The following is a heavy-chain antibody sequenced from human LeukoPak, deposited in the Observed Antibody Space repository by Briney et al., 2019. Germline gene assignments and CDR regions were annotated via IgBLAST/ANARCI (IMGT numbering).Heavy chain of an antibody. CDR3: ARERTYYGSGSYYNVFDY. D-gene: IGHD3-10*01. CDR2: ISYDGSKK. Sequence: GRSLRLSCAASGFTFSSHAMHWVRQAPGKGLEWVGVISYDGSKKYYADSVKGRFTVSRDNSKNTLYLQMNSLRAEDTAVYYCARERTYYGSGSYYNVFDYWGQGTLVTVSS. CDR1: GFTFSSHA. V-gene: IGHV3-30-3*01. J-gene: IGHJ4*02.